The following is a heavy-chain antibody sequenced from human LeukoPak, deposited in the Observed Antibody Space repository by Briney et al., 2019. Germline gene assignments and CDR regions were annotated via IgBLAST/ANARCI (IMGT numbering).Heavy chain of an antibody. Sequence: GGSLRLSCAASGSTFSSYSMNWVRQAPGKGLEWVSYISSSSSTIYYADSVKGRFTISRDNAKNSLYLQMNSLRAEDTAVYYCARAPTVLVGYCSSSSCQADYWGQGTLVTVSS. CDR2: ISSSSSTI. D-gene: IGHD2-2*01. V-gene: IGHV3-48*04. J-gene: IGHJ4*02. CDR1: GSTFSSYS. CDR3: ARAPTVLVGYCSSSSCQADY.